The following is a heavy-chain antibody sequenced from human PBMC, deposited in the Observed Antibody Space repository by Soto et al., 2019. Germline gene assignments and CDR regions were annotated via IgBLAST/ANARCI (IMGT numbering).Heavy chain of an antibody. CDR2: IRNKAKSYTT. Sequence: EVQLVESGGGLVQPGGSLRLSCAASGFTFSDHYMDWVRQAPGKGLEWVGRIRNKAKSYTTDHAASVKGRFTISREDSRNSVYLQMSTLKTDDTAVYYCVAYGYGRVDYWGQGTLVTVSS. CDR3: VAYGYGRVDY. V-gene: IGHV3-72*01. J-gene: IGHJ4*02. D-gene: IGHD5-18*01. CDR1: GFTFSDHY.